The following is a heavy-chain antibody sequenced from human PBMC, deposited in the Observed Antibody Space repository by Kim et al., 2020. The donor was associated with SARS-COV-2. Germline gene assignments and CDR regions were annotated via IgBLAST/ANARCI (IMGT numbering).Heavy chain of an antibody. CDR3: ARDLDNIAYYDFWSGYYRSYYYGMDV. J-gene: IGHJ6*02. D-gene: IGHD3-3*01. CDR1: GFTFSSYG. Sequence: GGSLRLSCAASGFTFSSYGMHWVRQAPGKGLEWVAVIWYDGSNKYYADSVKGRSTISRDNSKNTLYLQMNSLRAEDTAVYYCARDLDNIAYYDFWSGYYRSYYYGMDVWGQGTTVTVSS. CDR2: IWYDGSNK. V-gene: IGHV3-33*01.